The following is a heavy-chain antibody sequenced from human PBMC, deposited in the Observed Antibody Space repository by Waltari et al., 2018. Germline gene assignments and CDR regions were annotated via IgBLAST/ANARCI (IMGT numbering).Heavy chain of an antibody. CDR3: ARDPMEVMVVDDAFDI. CDR1: GFTFSSYS. J-gene: IGHJ3*02. CDR2: ISSSSSYI. D-gene: IGHD2-15*01. Sequence: EVQLVESGGGLVKPGGSLRLSCAASGFTFSSYSMNWVRQAPGKGLEWVSSISSSSSYIYYADSVKGRFTISRDNAKNSLYLQMNSLRAEDTAVYYCARDPMEVMVVDDAFDIWGQGTMVTVSS. V-gene: IGHV3-21*01.